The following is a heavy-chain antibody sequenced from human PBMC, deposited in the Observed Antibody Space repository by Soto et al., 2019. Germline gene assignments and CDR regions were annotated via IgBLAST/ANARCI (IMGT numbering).Heavy chain of an antibody. Sequence: GASVKVSCKASGYTLIGYHIHWVRQAPGQGLEWVGCIHPRHDATTYAQNFQGRVAVTRDTSISTAYMELSGLTSDDTAVYFCAREFSIGDSHYQTFDYWGQGTPVTVSS. CDR1: GYTLIGYH. V-gene: IGHV1-2*02. CDR2: IHPRHDAT. D-gene: IGHD2-15*01. J-gene: IGHJ4*02. CDR3: AREFSIGDSHYQTFDY.